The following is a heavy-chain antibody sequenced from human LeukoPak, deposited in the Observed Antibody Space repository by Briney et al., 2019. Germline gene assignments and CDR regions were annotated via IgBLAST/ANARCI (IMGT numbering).Heavy chain of an antibody. CDR3: ARRIVGGHLGDY. V-gene: IGHV1-18*01. D-gene: IGHD1-26*01. J-gene: IGHJ4*02. CDR2: ISAKNGNR. CDR1: GYTFRNYG. Sequence: ASVKVSCKASGYTFRNYGMSWERQAPGQGLEWMGWISAKNGNRDYAQKLQGRVTMTLDTSTSTAYMELRSLRSDDTAIYYCARRIVGGHLGDYWGQGTLVTVSS.